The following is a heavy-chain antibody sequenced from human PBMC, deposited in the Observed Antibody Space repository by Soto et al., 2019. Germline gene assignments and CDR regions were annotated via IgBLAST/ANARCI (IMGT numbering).Heavy chain of an antibody. Sequence: QVQLVQSGAEVKKPGSSVKVSCKASGGTFNNYGMGWVRQAPGQGLEWMGGIIPMIGRTNYAQKFQGRLTLAADASTSAAYMDMRSLRSDDTAVYYWASWDYDVLPDSSYGDWCQGALVSVSS. V-gene: IGHV1-69*01. D-gene: IGHD3-9*01. CDR1: GGTFNNYG. CDR3: ASWDYDVLPDSSYGD. J-gene: IGHJ4*02. CDR2: IIPMIGRT.